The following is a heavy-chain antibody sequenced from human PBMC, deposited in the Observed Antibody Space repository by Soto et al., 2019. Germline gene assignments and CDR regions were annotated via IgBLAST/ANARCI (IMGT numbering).Heavy chain of an antibody. CDR3: ARDRRDAYRGPNWFDP. J-gene: IGHJ5*02. D-gene: IGHD2-2*01. Sequence: TLSLTCTVSGGSISSGGYYWSGIRQHPGKGLEWIGYIYYSGSTYYNPSLKSRVTISVDTSKNQFSLKLSSVTAADTAVYYRARDRRDAYRGPNWFDPCGQRTLVTVSS. CDR1: GGSISSGGYY. CDR2: IYYSGST. V-gene: IGHV4-31*03.